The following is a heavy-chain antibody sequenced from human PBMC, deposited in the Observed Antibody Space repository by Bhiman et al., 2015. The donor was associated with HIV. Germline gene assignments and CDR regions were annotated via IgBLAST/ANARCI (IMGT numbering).Heavy chain of an antibody. CDR1: GFTFSSYA. CDR2: ISGSGGSA. D-gene: IGHD3-22*01. Sequence: VQLVESGGGLVQPGGSLRLSCAASGFTFSSYAMSWVRQAPGKGLEWVSVISGSGGSAYYADSMKGRFTISRDNSKNTLYLQMNSLRAEDTAVYYCVLGVVVITTWRPFDYWGQGTLVTVSS. J-gene: IGHJ4*02. V-gene: IGHV3-23*04. CDR3: VLGVVVITTWRPFDY.